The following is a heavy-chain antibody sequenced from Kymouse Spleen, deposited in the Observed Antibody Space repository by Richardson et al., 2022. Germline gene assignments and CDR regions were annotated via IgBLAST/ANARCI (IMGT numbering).Heavy chain of an antibody. CDR3: ARGFSITGTEGAFDI. CDR2: INHSGST. CDR1: GGSFSGYY. D-gene: IGHD1-20*01,IGHD1-7*01. V-gene: IGHV4-34*01. J-gene: IGHJ3*02. Sequence: QVQLQQWGAGLLKPSETLSLTCAVYGGSFSGYYWSWIRQPPGKGLEWIGEINHSGSTNYNPSLKSRVTISVDTSKNQFSLKLSSVTAADTAVYYCARGFSITGTEGAFDIWGQGTMVTVSS.